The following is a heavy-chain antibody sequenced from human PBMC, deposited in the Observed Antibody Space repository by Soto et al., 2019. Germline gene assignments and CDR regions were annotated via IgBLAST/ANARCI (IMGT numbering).Heavy chain of an antibody. Sequence: QVQLVQSGAEVKKPGSSVKVSCKASGGTFSSYAISWVRQAPGQGLEWMGGIIPIFGTANYAQKFQGRVTITADESTSTAYMELSSLRSEDTAVYYCASEDCSSTGCYNPGGYYGMDVWGQGTTVTVSS. V-gene: IGHV1-69*01. D-gene: IGHD2-2*02. J-gene: IGHJ6*02. CDR1: GGTFSSYA. CDR2: IIPIFGTA. CDR3: ASEDCSSTGCYNPGGYYGMDV.